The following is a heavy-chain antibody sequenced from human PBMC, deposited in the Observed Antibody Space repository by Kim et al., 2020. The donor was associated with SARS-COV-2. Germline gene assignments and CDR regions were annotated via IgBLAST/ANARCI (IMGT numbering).Heavy chain of an antibody. V-gene: IGHV4-39*01. D-gene: IGHD3-9*01. CDR3: ARTHYDILTGYYLGYFDY. Sequence: KTRVTIAVDTSKNQFSLKLSSVTAADTAVYYCARTHYDILTGYYLGYFDYWGQGTLVTVSS. J-gene: IGHJ4*02.